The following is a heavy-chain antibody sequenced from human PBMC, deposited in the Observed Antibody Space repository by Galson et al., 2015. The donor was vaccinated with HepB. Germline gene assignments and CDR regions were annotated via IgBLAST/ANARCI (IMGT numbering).Heavy chain of an antibody. V-gene: IGHV5-51*03. Sequence: QSGAEVKKPGESLKISCKGSGYTFTSYWIGWVRQMPGKGLEWMGIVFPGDSDTRYCPSFQGQVNISVDKSISTAYLQWRSLRSDDTAVYYCAVGGSSDNPYYYYYLDVWGQGITVTVSS. CDR1: GYTFTSYW. D-gene: IGHD3-16*01. CDR2: VFPGDSDT. CDR3: AVGGSSDNPYYYYYLDV. J-gene: IGHJ6*03.